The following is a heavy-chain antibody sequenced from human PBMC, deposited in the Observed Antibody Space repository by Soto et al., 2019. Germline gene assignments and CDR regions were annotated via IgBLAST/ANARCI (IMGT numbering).Heavy chain of an antibody. Sequence: QVQLQESGPGLVKPSQTLSLTCTVSGGSISSGGYYWSWIRQHPGKGLEWIGYIYYSGSTYYNPSLKRRVTISVEPSKNQFSLKLSSVTAADTAAYYWARGPMVRGVREFDYWGQGPLVTVSS. CDR2: IYYSGST. V-gene: IGHV4-31*03. D-gene: IGHD3-10*01. CDR3: ARGPMVRGVREFDY. CDR1: GGSISSGGYY. J-gene: IGHJ4*02.